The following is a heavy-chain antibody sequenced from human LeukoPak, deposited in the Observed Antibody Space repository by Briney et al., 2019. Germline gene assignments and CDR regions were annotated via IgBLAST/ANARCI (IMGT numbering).Heavy chain of an antibody. J-gene: IGHJ6*03. CDR1: GGSISSYY. V-gene: IGHV4-4*07. CDR2: IYTSGST. Sequence: PSETLSLTSTVSGGSISSYYWSWIRQPAGKGLEWIGRIYTSGSTNYNPSLKSRATMSVDTSKNQFSLKLSSVTAADTAVYYCARQLMIDYYYYYYYMDVWGRGTTVTISS. D-gene: IGHD3-22*01. CDR3: ARQLMIDYYYYYYYMDV.